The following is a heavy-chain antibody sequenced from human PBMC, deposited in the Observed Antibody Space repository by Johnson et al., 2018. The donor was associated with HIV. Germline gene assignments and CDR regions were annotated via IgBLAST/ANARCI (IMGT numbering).Heavy chain of an antibody. CDR2: ISYDGSNK. CDR3: ARDGLAARVVGAFDI. Sequence: QVQLVESGGGVVQPGRSLRLSCAASGFTFSYYAMHWVRQAPGKGLEWVAVISYDGSNKYYADSVKGRFTISRDNSKNTLYLQMNSLRAEDTAVYYCARDGLAARVVGAFDIWGQGTMVTVSS. J-gene: IGHJ3*02. D-gene: IGHD6-13*01. CDR1: GFTFSYYA. V-gene: IGHV3-30-3*01.